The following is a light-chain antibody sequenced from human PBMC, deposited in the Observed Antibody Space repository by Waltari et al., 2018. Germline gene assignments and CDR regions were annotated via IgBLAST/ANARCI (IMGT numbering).Light chain of an antibody. CDR1: SSDVGGYNY. V-gene: IGLV2-14*01. CDR2: EVS. Sequence: QSALTQPASVSGSPGQSITISCTGTSSDVGGYNYVSWYQPHPGKAPKLMIDEVSNRPSGVPNRFAGSNSGNTASLTISGLQAEDEADYYCSSYTSSSTWVFGGGTKLTVL. CDR3: SSYTSSSTWV. J-gene: IGLJ3*02.